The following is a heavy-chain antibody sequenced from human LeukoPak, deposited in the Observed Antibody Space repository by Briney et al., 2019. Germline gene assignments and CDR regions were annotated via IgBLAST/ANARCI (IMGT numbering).Heavy chain of an antibody. CDR2: ILTSGST. Sequence: SETLSLTCTASGGSISSGSYFWNWIRQPAGKGLEWIGRILTSGSTNYNPSLKSRVTISVDTSKKQLSLKLLSVTAADTAVYYCAASRGMATIPYYWGQGILVTVSS. CDR3: AASRGMATIPYY. CDR1: GGSISSGSYF. D-gene: IGHD5-24*01. V-gene: IGHV4-61*02. J-gene: IGHJ4*02.